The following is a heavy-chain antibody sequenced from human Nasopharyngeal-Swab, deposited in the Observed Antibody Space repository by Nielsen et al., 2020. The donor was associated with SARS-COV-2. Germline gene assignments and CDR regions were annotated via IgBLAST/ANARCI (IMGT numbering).Heavy chain of an antibody. CDR1: GFTFGDYA. V-gene: IGHV3-49*04. J-gene: IGHJ3*02. Sequence: GGSLRLSCTASGFTFGDYAMSWVRQAPGKGLEWVGFIRSKAYGGTTENAASVKGRFTISRDDSKSIAYLQMNSLKTEDTAVYYCTFDSSGYYPHDAFDIWGQGTMVTVSS. D-gene: IGHD3-22*01. CDR3: TFDSSGYYPHDAFDI. CDR2: IRSKAYGGTT.